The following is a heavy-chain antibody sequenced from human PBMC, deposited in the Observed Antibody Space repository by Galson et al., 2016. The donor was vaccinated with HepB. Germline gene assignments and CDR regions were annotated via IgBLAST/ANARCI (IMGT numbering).Heavy chain of an antibody. CDR1: GFLFSSYG. J-gene: IGHJ2*01. CDR3: AAFWPAAAVWYSDL. Sequence: SLRLSCAASGFLFSSYGMNWVRQAPGEGLEWVASITATSTYIHYADSGKGRFTISRENAENSLFLQMNSLRAEDTGVYYCAAFWPAAAVWYSDLWGRGTLVTVSS. D-gene: IGHD2-2*01. CDR2: ITATSTYI. V-gene: IGHV3-21*01.